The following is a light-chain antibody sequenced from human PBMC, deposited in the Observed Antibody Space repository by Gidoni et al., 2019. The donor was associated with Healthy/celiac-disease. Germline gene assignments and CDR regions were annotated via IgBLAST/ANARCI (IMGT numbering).Light chain of an antibody. V-gene: IGKV1-33*01. CDR1: QDISTY. CDR3: QLVFT. Sequence: IQMTQSPSSLSASVGDRVTINCQASQDISTYLNWYQQKPGKAPKLLIYDASNLETGVPSRFSGSGSGTDFTFTISSLQPEDIATYYCQLVFTFGPGTKVDIK. CDR2: DAS. J-gene: IGKJ3*01.